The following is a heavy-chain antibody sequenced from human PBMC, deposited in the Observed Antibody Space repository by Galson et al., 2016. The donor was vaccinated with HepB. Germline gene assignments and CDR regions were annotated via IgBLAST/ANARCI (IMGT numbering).Heavy chain of an antibody. CDR3: ARLGGRAYTYVGNFDY. D-gene: IGHD3-16*01. CDR2: IYPGDSDT. J-gene: IGHJ4*02. Sequence: QSGAEVTKPGESLKISCKGSGSSFSNHWIGWVRQMPGKGLEWMGIIYPGDSDTRYSPSFQGQVTISVDKSISTAYLQWSSLQASDTAMYYCARLGGRAYTYVGNFDYWGQGTLVTVSS. V-gene: IGHV5-51*01. CDR1: GSSFSNHW.